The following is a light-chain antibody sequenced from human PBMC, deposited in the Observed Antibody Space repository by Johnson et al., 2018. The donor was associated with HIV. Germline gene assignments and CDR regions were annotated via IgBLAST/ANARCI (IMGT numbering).Light chain of an antibody. CDR2: DNN. Sequence: QSVLTQPPSVSAAPGQKVTISCSGSSSDMGNYAVSWYQQLPGTAPKLLIYDNNRRPSGIPDRFSGSKSGTSASLAISGLQAEDEADYYCAAWDDSLNGFYVFGTGTKVTVL. V-gene: IGLV1-41*01. CDR3: AAWDDSLNGFYV. CDR1: SSDMGNYA. J-gene: IGLJ1*01.